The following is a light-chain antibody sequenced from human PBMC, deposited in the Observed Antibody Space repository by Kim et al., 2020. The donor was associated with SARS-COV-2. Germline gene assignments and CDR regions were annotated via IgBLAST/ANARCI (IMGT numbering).Light chain of an antibody. V-gene: IGLV2-14*01. J-gene: IGLJ2*01. CDR2: DVS. Sequence: QSVLTQPASVSGSPGQSITISCTGTSSDIGAYNYVSWYQQHTGKAPKLMIYDVSKRPSGVSNRFSGSKSGNTASLTISGLQAEDEADYYCSSYTGRVVFGGGTKVTVL. CDR1: SSDIGAYNY. CDR3: SSYTGRVV.